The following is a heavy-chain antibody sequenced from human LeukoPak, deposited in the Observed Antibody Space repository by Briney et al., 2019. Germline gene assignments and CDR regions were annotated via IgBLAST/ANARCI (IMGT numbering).Heavy chain of an antibody. V-gene: IGHV3-23*01. CDR2: ISGSGGST. D-gene: IGHD1-26*01. CDR3: AKVGYSGSHLY. Sequence: GGSLRLSCAASGFTFSSYWMSWVRQAPGKGLEWVSAISGSGGSTYYADSVKGRFTISRDNSKNTLYLQMNSLRAEDTAVYYCAKVGYSGSHLYWGQGTLVTVSS. CDR1: GFTFSSYW. J-gene: IGHJ4*02.